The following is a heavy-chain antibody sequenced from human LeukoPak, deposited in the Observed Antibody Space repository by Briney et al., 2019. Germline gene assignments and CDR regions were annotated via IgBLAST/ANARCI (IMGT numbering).Heavy chain of an antibody. CDR2: IKQDGSEK. Sequence: GGSLTLSCAASGFTFSSYWRSWVRQAPGKGLEWVANIKQDGSEKYYGDSVKGRFTISRDNAKNSLYLQMNSLRAEDTAVYYCARERYYYDSGSLYYYYYMDVWGKGTTVTISS. J-gene: IGHJ6*03. CDR3: ARERYYYDSGSLYYYYYMDV. V-gene: IGHV3-7*01. D-gene: IGHD3-10*01. CDR1: GFTFSSYW.